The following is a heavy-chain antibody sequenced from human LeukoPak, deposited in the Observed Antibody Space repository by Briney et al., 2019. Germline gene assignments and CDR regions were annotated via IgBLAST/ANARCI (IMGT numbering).Heavy chain of an antibody. Sequence: GGSLRLSCAASGFTFHDYAMHWVRQAPGKGLEWVSGISWNSGSIGYADSVKGRFTISRDNAKNSLYLQMNSLRAEDTALYYCAKSTQSLGPIDYWGQGTLVTVSS. CDR2: ISWNSGSI. CDR3: AKSTQSLGPIDY. D-gene: IGHD3-10*01. J-gene: IGHJ4*02. CDR1: GFTFHDYA. V-gene: IGHV3-9*01.